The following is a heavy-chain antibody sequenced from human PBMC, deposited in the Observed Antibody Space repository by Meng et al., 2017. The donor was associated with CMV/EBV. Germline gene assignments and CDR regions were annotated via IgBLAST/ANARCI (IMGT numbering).Heavy chain of an antibody. CDR3: ARGIGYCSSTSCDRYAFDI. Sequence: GESLKISCAASGFTFSDYYMNWVRQAPGKGLEWVSSISSSSTIYYADSVKGRFTISRDNAKNSLYLQMNSLRAEDTAVYYCARGIGYCSSTSCDRYAFDIWGQGTMVTVSS. CDR2: ISSSSTI. D-gene: IGHD2-2*01. V-gene: IGHV3-69-1*01. J-gene: IGHJ3*02. CDR1: GFTFSDYY.